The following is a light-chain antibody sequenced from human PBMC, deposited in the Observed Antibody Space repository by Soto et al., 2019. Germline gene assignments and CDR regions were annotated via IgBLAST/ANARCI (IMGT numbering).Light chain of an antibody. J-gene: IGLJ1*01. CDR3: QSYENSRTGFYV. Sequence: QSVLTQPPSGSGAPGQRVTISCSGSSSDIGAGFDVHWYQHLPGTAPKLLIYGNTNRPSGVPGRFSGSKSCTSASLVISGLQAEDEADYYCQSYENSRTGFYVFGTGTKV. CDR2: GNT. V-gene: IGLV1-40*01. CDR1: SSDIGAGFD.